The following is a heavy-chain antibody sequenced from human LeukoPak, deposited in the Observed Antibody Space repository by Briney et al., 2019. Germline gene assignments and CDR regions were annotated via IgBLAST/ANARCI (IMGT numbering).Heavy chain of an antibody. D-gene: IGHD4-17*01. Sequence: SQTRSLTCTVSGGSITSGSYYWSWIRQHPGKGLEWIGHISYSGNTYYNPSLKSRLTISIDTSKNQLSLKLSSVTVADTAVYYCARGLTTMTTYYLDYWGQGSLVAVSS. J-gene: IGHJ4*02. CDR2: ISYSGNT. CDR3: ARGLTTMTTYYLDY. CDR1: GGSITSGSYY. V-gene: IGHV4-31*03.